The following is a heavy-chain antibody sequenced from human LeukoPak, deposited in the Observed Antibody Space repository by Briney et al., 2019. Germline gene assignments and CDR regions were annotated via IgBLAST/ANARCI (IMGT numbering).Heavy chain of an antibody. Sequence: SETLSLTCTVSGGSISSYYWSWIRQPPGKGLEWIGYIYYSGSTNYNPSLKSRVTISVDTSKNQFSLKLRSVTAADTAVYYCATEVGGSYSFPLRLLRAFDIWGQGTMVTVSS. V-gene: IGHV4-59*01. CDR2: IYYSGST. J-gene: IGHJ3*02. CDR3: ATEVGGSYSFPLRLLRAFDI. D-gene: IGHD1-26*01. CDR1: GGSISSYY.